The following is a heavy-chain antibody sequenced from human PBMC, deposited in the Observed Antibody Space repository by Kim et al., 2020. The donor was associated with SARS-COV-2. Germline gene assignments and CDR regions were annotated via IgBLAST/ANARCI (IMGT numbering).Heavy chain of an antibody. CDR3: ARVGAVTTVRCRINRQGLDY. V-gene: IGHV3-30*01. J-gene: IGHJ4*02. Sequence: RITISRDNYKNTLYLQMNSLRAEDTAVYYCARVGAVTTVRCRINRQGLDYWGQGTLVTVSS. D-gene: IGHD4-4*01.